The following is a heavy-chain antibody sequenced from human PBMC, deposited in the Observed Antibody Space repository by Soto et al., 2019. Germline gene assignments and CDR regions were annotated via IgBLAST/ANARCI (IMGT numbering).Heavy chain of an antibody. Sequence: SETLSLTCAVSGGSISSSNWWGWVRQPPGKGLEWIGEIYHSGSTNYNPSLKSRVTISVDKSKNQFSLKLSSVTAADTAVYYCARSPITIFGVVINYYYGMDVWGQGTTVTVSS. CDR3: ARSPITIFGVVINYYYGMDV. CDR2: IYHSGST. V-gene: IGHV4-4*02. J-gene: IGHJ6*02. D-gene: IGHD3-3*01. CDR1: GGSISSSNW.